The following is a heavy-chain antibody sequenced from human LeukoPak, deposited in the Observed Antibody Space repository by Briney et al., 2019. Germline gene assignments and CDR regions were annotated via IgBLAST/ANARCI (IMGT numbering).Heavy chain of an antibody. CDR1: GFTFSSYG. V-gene: IGHV3-33*06. D-gene: IGHD6-19*01. CDR3: AKDSLDSSGRYYFDY. Sequence: GRSLRLSCAASGFTFSSYGMHWVRQAPGKGLEGVAVIWYDGSNKYYADSVKGRFTISRDNSKNTLYLQMNSLRAEDTAVYYCAKDSLDSSGRYYFDYWGQGTLVTVSS. J-gene: IGHJ4*02. CDR2: IWYDGSNK.